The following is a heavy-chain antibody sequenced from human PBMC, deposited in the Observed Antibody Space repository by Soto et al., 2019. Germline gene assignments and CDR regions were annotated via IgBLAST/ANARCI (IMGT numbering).Heavy chain of an antibody. CDR1: GYTFTSYA. CDR3: ARFESSYYYGSGSYYSGDAFDI. J-gene: IGHJ3*02. D-gene: IGHD3-10*01. Sequence: ASVKVSCKASGYTFTSYAMHWVRQAPGQRLEWMGWINAGNGNTKYSQKFQGRVTITRDTSASTAYMELSSLRSEDTAVYYCARFESSYYYGSGSYYSGDAFDIWGQGTMVTVSS. V-gene: IGHV1-3*01. CDR2: INAGNGNT.